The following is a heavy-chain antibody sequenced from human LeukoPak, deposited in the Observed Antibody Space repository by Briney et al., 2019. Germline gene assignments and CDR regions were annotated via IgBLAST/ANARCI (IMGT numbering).Heavy chain of an antibody. Sequence: SETLSLTRSVSGGSISSYYWSWIRQPPGKGLEWIGYIYYSGSTNYNPSLKSRVTISVDTSKNQFSLKLSSVTAADTAVYYRARQQLAEIDYWGQGTLVTVSS. CDR1: GGSISSYY. CDR2: IYYSGST. CDR3: ARQQLAEIDY. D-gene: IGHD6-13*01. J-gene: IGHJ4*02. V-gene: IGHV4-59*08.